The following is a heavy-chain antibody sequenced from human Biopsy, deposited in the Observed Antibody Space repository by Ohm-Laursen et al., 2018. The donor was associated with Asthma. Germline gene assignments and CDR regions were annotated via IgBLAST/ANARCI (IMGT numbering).Heavy chain of an antibody. J-gene: IGHJ2*01. CDR3: ERIKIRIGAGTDRYFDL. Sequence: ASVKVSCKASGYPFTDYYVHWVRQAPGQGLEWMGRIDPNSGGTNNAQKFLGRVTMTRDTSVNTAFMVLSRLRSDDTAVYYCERIKIRIGAGTDRYFDLWGRGTLVTVSS. CDR1: GYPFTDYY. V-gene: IGHV1-2*06. D-gene: IGHD3-16*01. CDR2: IDPNSGGT.